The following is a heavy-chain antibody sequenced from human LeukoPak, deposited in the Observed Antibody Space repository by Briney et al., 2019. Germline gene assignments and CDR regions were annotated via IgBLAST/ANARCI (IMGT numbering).Heavy chain of an antibody. V-gene: IGHV4-38-2*02. CDR1: GGSIGSYY. D-gene: IGHD3-9*01. Sequence: SETLSLTCTVSGGSIGSYYWGWIRQPPGKGLEWIGSIYHSGSTYYNPSLKSRVTISVDTSKNQFSLKLSSVTAADTAVYYCAHYDILTGYHDYWGQGISVTVSS. CDR3: AHYDILTGYHDY. J-gene: IGHJ4*02. CDR2: IYHSGST.